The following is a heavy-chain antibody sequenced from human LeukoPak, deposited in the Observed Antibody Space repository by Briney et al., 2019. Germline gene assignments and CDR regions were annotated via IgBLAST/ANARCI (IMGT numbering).Heavy chain of an antibody. J-gene: IGHJ4*02. Sequence: SVKVSCKASGGTFSSYAISWVRQAPGQGLEWMGRIIPILGIANYAQKFQGRVTIIADKSTSTAYMELSSLRSEDTAVYYCARERGDVTGYFDYWGQGTLVTVSS. CDR1: GGTFSSYA. CDR2: IIPILGIA. D-gene: IGHD3-16*01. V-gene: IGHV1-69*04. CDR3: ARERGDVTGYFDY.